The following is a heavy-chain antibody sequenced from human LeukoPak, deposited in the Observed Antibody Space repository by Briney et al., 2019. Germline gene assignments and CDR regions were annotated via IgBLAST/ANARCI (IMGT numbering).Heavy chain of an antibody. CDR2: IRNDGSNE. V-gene: IGHV3-30*02. Sequence: GGSLRLSCAASGFTFRDYGMRWIRHAPGKGLECVAVIRNDGSNEYYPDSVKVLFTISRDNSRNTLYLQMNSLRDEDTAVYYCAKGGSASHTWFAPWGQGNLVTVSS. CDR3: AKGGSASHTWFAP. CDR1: GFTFRDYG. J-gene: IGHJ5*02. D-gene: IGHD2-15*01.